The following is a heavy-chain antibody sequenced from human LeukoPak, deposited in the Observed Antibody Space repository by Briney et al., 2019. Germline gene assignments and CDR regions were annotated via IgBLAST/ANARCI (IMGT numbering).Heavy chain of an antibody. V-gene: IGHV1-2*02. CDR3: ARSVDTAMVTCDY. CDR1: GYSFTGYY. J-gene: IGHJ4*02. D-gene: IGHD5-18*01. Sequence: ASVKVSCKASGYSFTGYYMHWVRQAPGQGLEWMGWINPNSGGTNYAQKFQGRVTMTRDTSISTAYMELSRLRSDDTAVYYCARSVDTAMVTCDYWGQGTLVTVSP. CDR2: INPNSGGT.